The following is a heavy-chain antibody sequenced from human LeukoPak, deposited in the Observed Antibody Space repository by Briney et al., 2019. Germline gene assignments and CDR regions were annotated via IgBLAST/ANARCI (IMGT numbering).Heavy chain of an antibody. CDR1: GGSISSSSYY. CDR2: IYYSGST. Sequence: SETLSLTCTVSGGSISSSSYYWGWNRQPPGKGLEWIRTIYYSGSTYYNPSLESRVTISVDTSKSQFSLKMSSVTAADTAVYYCARWGSTINFDYWGQGTLVTVSS. CDR3: ARWGSTINFDY. J-gene: IGHJ4*02. V-gene: IGHV4-39*01. D-gene: IGHD2-2*01.